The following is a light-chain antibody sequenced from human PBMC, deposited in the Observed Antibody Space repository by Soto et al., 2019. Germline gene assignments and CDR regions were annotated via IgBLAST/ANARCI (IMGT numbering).Light chain of an antibody. Sequence: SHVTQSRGSLSXSLGIKITXXXXXSQSISSYLNWYQQKPGKAPKLLIYAASSLQSGVPSRFSGSGSGTALTLIIMRLQPADFAAYYCQQLNSYATMTVGQGTRLEIK. CDR1: QSISSY. CDR2: AAS. CDR3: QQLNSYATMT. V-gene: IGKV1-39*01. J-gene: IGKJ5*01.